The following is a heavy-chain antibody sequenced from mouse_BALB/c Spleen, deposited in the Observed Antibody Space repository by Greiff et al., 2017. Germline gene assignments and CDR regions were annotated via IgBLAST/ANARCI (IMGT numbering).Heavy chain of an antibody. V-gene: IGHV2-9*02. Sequence: VKLKESGPGLVAPSQSLSITCTVSGFSLTSYGVHWVRQPPGKGLEWLGVIWAGGSTNYNSALMSRLSISKDNSKSQVFLKMNSLQTDDTAMYYCARDGLRRFAYWGQGTLVTVSA. CDR3: ARDGLRRFAY. CDR1: GFSLTSYG. D-gene: IGHD2-2*01. J-gene: IGHJ3*01. CDR2: IWAGGST.